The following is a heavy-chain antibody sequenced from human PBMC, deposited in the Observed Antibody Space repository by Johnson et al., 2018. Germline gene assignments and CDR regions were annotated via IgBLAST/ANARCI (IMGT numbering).Heavy chain of an antibody. CDR3: AGVWSLSYFYLDV. Sequence: EVQLLESGGSVVRPGGSLRLSCAASGFTFDDYGVSWVRQAPGKGLEWVCGINWNGDSIGCGDALKGRFGLSRDNAKKGGYLHMNNLRAEDTALYYCAGVWSLSYFYLDVWGKGTTVTVSS. D-gene: IGHD3-3*01. CDR2: INWNGDSI. J-gene: IGHJ6*03. CDR1: GFTFDDYG. V-gene: IGHV3-20*04.